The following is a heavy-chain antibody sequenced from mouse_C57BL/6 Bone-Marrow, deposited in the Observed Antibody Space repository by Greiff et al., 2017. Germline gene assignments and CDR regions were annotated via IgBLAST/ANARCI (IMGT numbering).Heavy chain of an antibody. CDR2: INYDGSST. CDR3: ARDWGYYFDY. V-gene: IGHV5-16*01. Sequence: EVQWVESEGGLVQPGSSMKLSCTASGFTFSDYYMAWVRQVPEKGLEWVANINYDGSSTYYLDSLKSRFIISRDNAKNILYLQMSSLKSEDTATYYCARDWGYYFDYWGQGTTLTVSS. J-gene: IGHJ2*01. CDR1: GFTFSDYY.